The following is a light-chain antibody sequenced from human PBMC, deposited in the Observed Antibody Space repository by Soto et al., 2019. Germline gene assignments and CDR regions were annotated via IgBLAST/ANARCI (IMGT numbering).Light chain of an antibody. J-gene: IGKJ1*01. CDR2: GAS. Sequence: DIPMTQSPSSLSASVGDRVTITCRASQSIDNFLNWYQQKSGKAPKLLIYGASSLQSGVPSRFSGSGSGTDFTLTISNLQPADFGTYYCLQSYSTWTFGQGTKVEIK. V-gene: IGKV1-39*01. CDR3: LQSYSTWT. CDR1: QSIDNF.